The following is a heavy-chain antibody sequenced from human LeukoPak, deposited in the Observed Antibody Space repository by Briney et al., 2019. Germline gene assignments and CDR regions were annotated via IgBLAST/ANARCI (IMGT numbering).Heavy chain of an antibody. J-gene: IGHJ3*02. D-gene: IGHD1-26*01. CDR3: AREDGAIKAFDI. CDR2: INPNSGGT. V-gene: IGHV1-2*04. Sequence: ASVKVSCKASGYTFTSYDINWVRQAPGQGLEWMGWINPNSGGTNYAQKFQGWVTMTRDTSISTAYMELSRLRSDDTAVYYCAREDGAIKAFDIWGQGTMVTVSS. CDR1: GYTFTSYD.